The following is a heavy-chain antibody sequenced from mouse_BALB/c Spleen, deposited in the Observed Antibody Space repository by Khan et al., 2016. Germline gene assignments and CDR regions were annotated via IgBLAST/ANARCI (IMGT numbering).Heavy chain of an antibody. D-gene: IGHD2-3*01. CDR2: ILPGSGSV. CDR3: AKWLLGAMDY. J-gene: IGHJ4*01. V-gene: IGHV1-9*01. CDR1: GYTFSTHW. Sequence: QVQLKQSGAELMKPGASVKISCKATGYTFSTHWIEWVKQRPGHGLEWIGEILPGSGSVTYNEKFKDKATFTAETSSNTAYMQLSGLTPEDSAVYYCAKWLLGAMDYWGQGTSVTVSS.